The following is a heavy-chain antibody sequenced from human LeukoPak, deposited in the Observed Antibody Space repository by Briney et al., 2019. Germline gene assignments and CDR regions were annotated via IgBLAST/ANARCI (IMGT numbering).Heavy chain of an antibody. CDR2: INHSGRT. CDR1: GGSFSGYY. J-gene: IGHJ6*02. CDR3: ARGLFYYYCGMDV. Sequence: SETLSLTCAVYGGSFSGYYWSWIRQPPGKGLEWIGEINHSGRTNYNPSLKIRVTISVDTSKNQVSRKLSSVTAADTAVYYCARGLFYYYCGMDVWGQGTTVTVSS. V-gene: IGHV4-34*01.